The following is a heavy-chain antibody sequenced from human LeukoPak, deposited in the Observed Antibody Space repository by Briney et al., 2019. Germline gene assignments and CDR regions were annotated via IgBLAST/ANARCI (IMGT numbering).Heavy chain of an antibody. D-gene: IGHD2-15*01. V-gene: IGHV3-48*04. Sequence: GGSLRLSCAASRLTFRSYGMSWVRQAPGKGLEWVSSISRSGSTKYYADSVKGRFTISRDNAKNSLFLQMNSLRAEDTAVYYCARVLRYCSGGNCYSGGLGYMDVWGKGTTVTISS. CDR2: ISRSGSTK. J-gene: IGHJ6*03. CDR3: ARVLRYCSGGNCYSGGLGYMDV. CDR1: RLTFRSYG.